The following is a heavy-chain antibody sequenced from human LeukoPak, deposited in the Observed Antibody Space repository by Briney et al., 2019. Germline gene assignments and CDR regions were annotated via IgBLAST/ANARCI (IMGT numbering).Heavy chain of an antibody. J-gene: IGHJ4*02. CDR1: GFTFSSYS. V-gene: IGHV3-21*04. Sequence: GGSLRLSCAASGFTFSSYSMNWVRQAPGKGLEWVSSISSSSSYIYYADSVKGRFTISRDNSENTLYLQMNSLRAEDTAVYYCAKDLRVRGVISNLFDYWGQGTLVTVSS. CDR2: ISSSSSYI. D-gene: IGHD3-10*01. CDR3: AKDLRVRGVISNLFDY.